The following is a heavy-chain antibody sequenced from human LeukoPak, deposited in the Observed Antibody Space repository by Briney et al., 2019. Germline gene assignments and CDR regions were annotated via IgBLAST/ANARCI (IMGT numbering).Heavy chain of an antibody. CDR1: GFTLSSYW. CDR3: XXXXXEXGGYXPEYFRH. D-gene: IGHD3-22*01. J-gene: IGHJ1*01. Sequence: PGGSLRLSCAASGFTLSSYWMHWVRQAPGKGLVWVSRIKSDGRTNYADSVKGRFTISRDNAKNTVSLQMNSLRAEDTGVYYCXXXXXEXGGYXPEYFRHWGQGTLVIVSS. CDR2: IKSDGRT. V-gene: IGHV3-74*01.